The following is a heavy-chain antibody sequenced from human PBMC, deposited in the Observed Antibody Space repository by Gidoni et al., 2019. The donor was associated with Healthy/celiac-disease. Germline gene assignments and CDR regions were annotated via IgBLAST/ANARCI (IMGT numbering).Heavy chain of an antibody. CDR1: GGSISSGSYY. D-gene: IGHD7-27*01. CDR3: ARDGEGWYFDL. V-gene: IGHV4-61*02. J-gene: IGHJ2*01. CDR2: IYTSGST. Sequence: QLQLQESGPGLVKPSQTLSLTCTVSGGSISSGSYYWSWIRQPAGKGLEWIGRIYTSGSTNYNPSPKSRVTMSVDTSKNQFSLKLSSVTAADTAVYYCARDGEGWYFDLWGRGTLVTVSS.